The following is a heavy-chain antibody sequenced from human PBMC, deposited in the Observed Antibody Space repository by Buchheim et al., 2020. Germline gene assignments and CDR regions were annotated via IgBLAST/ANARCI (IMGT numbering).Heavy chain of an antibody. J-gene: IGHJ4*02. V-gene: IGHV3-48*03. CDR2: ITSAGTTT. Sequence: EVQLVESGGGLVQPGGSLRLSCAASGFTFSSYEMNWVRQAPGKGLEWISYITSAGTTTFYADSVKGRFTISRDNAKNSLYLQMNSLRAEDTAVYYCAREWQWLPHWGQGTL. D-gene: IGHD6-19*01. CDR3: AREWQWLPH. CDR1: GFTFSSYE.